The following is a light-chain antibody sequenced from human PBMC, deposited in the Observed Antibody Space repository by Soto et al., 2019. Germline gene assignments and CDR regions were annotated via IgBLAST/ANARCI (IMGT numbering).Light chain of an antibody. V-gene: IGKV1-39*01. CDR1: QTISSS. CDR3: QQSYSSPQMYT. Sequence: DIQMTQSPSSLSASVGDRVTITCRASQTISSSLNWYQQKPGKAPDLLIYAASNLQSGVPSMFSGSVSGSDFTLTISSLQPEDFATYYCQQSYSSPQMYTFGQGTRLEIK. J-gene: IGKJ2*01. CDR2: AAS.